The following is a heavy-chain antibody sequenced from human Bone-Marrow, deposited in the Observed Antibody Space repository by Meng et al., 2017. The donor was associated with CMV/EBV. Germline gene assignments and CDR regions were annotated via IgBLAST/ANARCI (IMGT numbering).Heavy chain of an antibody. V-gene: IGHV4-59*01. CDR3: ARGSSGWDYYYYYGMDV. J-gene: IGHJ6*02. CDR2: IYYSGST. D-gene: IGHD6-19*01. CDR1: GGSISSYY. Sequence: SETLSLTCTVSGGSISSYYWSWIRQPPGKGLEWIGYIYYSGSTNYNPSLKSRVTISVDTSKNQFSLKLSSVTAADTAVYYCARGSSGWDYYYYYGMDVWGQGTMVTVSS.